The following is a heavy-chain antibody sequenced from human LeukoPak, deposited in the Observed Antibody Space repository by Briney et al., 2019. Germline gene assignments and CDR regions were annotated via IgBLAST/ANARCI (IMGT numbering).Heavy chain of an antibody. CDR3: ARAYCSGGNCYPYYFDY. CDR2: IYSGGST. J-gene: IGHJ4*02. CDR1: GFTVSSNY. V-gene: IGHV3-53*01. D-gene: IGHD2-15*01. Sequence: PGGSLRLSCAASGFTVSSNYMSWVRQAPGKGLEWVSVIYSGGSTYYADSVKGRFTISRDNSKNTLYLQMNSLRAEDTAVYYCARAYCSGGNCYPYYFDYWGQGTLVTVSS.